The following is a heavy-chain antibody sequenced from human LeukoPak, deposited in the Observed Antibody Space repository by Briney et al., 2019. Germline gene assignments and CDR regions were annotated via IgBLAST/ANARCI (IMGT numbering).Heavy chain of an antibody. CDR1: GGSISSGGYY. V-gene: IGHV4-31*03. D-gene: IGHD2-2*01. CDR3: ARPGYCSATICSDAFDI. Sequence: SQTLSLTCTVSGGSISSGGYYWSWIRQHPGKGLEWIGYIYYSGSTYYNPSLKSRVTISVDTSKNQFSLKLSSVTAADTAVYYCARPGYCSATICSDAFDIWGQGTMVTVSS. J-gene: IGHJ3*02. CDR2: IYYSGST.